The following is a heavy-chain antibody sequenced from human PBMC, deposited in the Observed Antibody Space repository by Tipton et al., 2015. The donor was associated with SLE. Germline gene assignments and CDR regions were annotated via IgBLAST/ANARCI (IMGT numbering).Heavy chain of an antibody. Sequence: TLSLTCTVSGGSISSSSYYWGWIRRPPGKGLEWIGNIYYSGSTYYNPSLKSRVTISVDTSKNQFSLKLSSVTAADTAVYYCARLLEQWPVGYFDYWGQGTLVTVSS. D-gene: IGHD6-19*01. CDR2: IYYSGST. J-gene: IGHJ4*02. CDR3: ARLLEQWPVGYFDY. V-gene: IGHV4-39*01. CDR1: GGSISSSSYY.